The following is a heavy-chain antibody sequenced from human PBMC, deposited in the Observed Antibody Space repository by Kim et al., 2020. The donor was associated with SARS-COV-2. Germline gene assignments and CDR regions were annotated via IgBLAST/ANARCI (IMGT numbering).Heavy chain of an antibody. D-gene: IGHD6-6*01. CDR2: INHSGST. CDR1: GGSFSGYY. CDR3: ARGRGNYADRPYYYYYMDV. Sequence: SETLSLTCAVYGGSFSGYYWSWIRQPPGKGLEWIGEINHSGSTNYNPSLKSRVTISVDTSKNQFSLKLSSVTAADTAVYYCARGRGNYADRPYYYYYMDVWGKGTTVTVSS. V-gene: IGHV4-34*01. J-gene: IGHJ6*03.